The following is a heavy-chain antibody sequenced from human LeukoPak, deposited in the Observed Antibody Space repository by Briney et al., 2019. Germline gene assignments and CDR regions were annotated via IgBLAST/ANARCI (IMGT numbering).Heavy chain of an antibody. CDR3: AKTNGYYSD. CDR1: GFTFSNYG. Sequence: GGSLRISCAASGFTFSNYGMNWVRQAPGKGLEWVSGISGSGGTTYYADSVKGRFTISRDNSKNSLSLQVSSLRAEDTAVYYCAKTNGYYSDWGQGTLVTVSS. D-gene: IGHD3-22*01. J-gene: IGHJ4*02. CDR2: ISGSGGTT. V-gene: IGHV3-23*01.